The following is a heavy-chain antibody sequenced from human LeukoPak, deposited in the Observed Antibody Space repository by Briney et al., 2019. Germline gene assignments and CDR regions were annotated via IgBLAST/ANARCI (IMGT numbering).Heavy chain of an antibody. D-gene: IGHD3-10*02. CDR2: ITGSGGST. J-gene: IGHJ6*04. CDR3: AELGITMIGGV. CDR1: GFTFSSYG. V-gene: IGHV3-23*01. Sequence: GGSLRLSCAASGFTFSSYGMSWVRQAPGKGLDWVSVITGSGGSTYYADSVKGRFTISRDNSKNTLYLQMNSLRADDTAVYYCAELGITMIGGVWGKGTTVTISS.